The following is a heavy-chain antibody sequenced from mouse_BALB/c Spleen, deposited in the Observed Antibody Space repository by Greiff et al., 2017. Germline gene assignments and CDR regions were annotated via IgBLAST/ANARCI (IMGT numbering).Heavy chain of an antibody. V-gene: IGHV5-9-3*01. CDR3: ARHADGSSWFAY. CDR2: ISSGGSYT. CDR1: GFTFSSYA. Sequence: EVNVVESGGGLVKPGGSLKLSCAASGFTFSSYAMSWVRQTPEKRLEWVATISSGGSYTYYPDSVKGRFTISRDNAKNTLYLQMSSLRSEDTAMYYCARHADGSSWFAYWGQGTLVTVSA. J-gene: IGHJ3*01. D-gene: IGHD1-1*01.